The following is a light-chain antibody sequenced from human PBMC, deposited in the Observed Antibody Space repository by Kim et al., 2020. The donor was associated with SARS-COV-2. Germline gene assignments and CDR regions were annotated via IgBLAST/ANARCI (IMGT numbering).Light chain of an antibody. Sequence: EIAFTQTPATLSLSPGERAKPSCRASHSVSNYFAWYQQKPGQAPRLLIYDASNRATGIPARFSGSGSGTDCTLTISSLEPEDFAIYYCQQRFNWPLTFGGGTKVDIK. V-gene: IGKV3-11*01. J-gene: IGKJ4*01. CDR1: HSVSNY. CDR2: DAS. CDR3: QQRFNWPLT.